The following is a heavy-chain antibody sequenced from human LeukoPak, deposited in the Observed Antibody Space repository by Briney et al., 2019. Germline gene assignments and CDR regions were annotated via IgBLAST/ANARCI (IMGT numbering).Heavy chain of an antibody. CDR2: IYHSGST. CDR1: GGSISSGGYS. Sequence: SETLSLTCAVSGGSISSGGYSWSWIRQPPGKGLEWIGYIYHSGSTYYNPSLKSRVTISVDRSKNQFSLKLSSVTAADTAVYYCARIVGARYFDYWDQGTLVTVSS. CDR3: ARIVGARYFDY. V-gene: IGHV4-30-2*01. D-gene: IGHD1-26*01. J-gene: IGHJ4*02.